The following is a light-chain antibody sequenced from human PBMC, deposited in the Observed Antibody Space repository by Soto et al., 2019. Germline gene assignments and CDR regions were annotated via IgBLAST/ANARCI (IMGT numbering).Light chain of an antibody. CDR3: QQSYSSPWT. V-gene: IGKV1-39*01. CDR2: AAS. CDR1: QTITNY. J-gene: IGKJ1*01. Sequence: DIQMTQSPSSLSASVGDRVTITCRASQTITNYLNWYQQKPGTAPKLLIYAASTLLSGVPSRFTGGGSGTDFTLTIDSLPPEDFATYFCQQSYSSPWTFGQGTKVEI.